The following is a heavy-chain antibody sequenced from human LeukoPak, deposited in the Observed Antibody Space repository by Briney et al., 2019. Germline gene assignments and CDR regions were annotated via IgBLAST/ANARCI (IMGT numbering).Heavy chain of an antibody. Sequence: ASVKVSCKASGYTFTGYYMHWVRQAPGQGLEWMGWINPNSGGTNYAQKFQGRVTMTRDTSISTAHMELSRLRSDDTAVYYCAREVAAAGPYYYYYYYMDVWGKGTTVTVSS. D-gene: IGHD6-13*01. V-gene: IGHV1-2*02. J-gene: IGHJ6*03. CDR3: AREVAAAGPYYYYYYYMDV. CDR1: GYTFTGYY. CDR2: INPNSGGT.